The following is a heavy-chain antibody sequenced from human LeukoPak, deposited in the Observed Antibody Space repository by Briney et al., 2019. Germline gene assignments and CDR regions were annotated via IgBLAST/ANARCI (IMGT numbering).Heavy chain of an antibody. D-gene: IGHD3-22*01. Sequence: GESLKISCKGSGYRFTSYWIGWVRPMPGKGLEWMGIIYPGDSDTRYSPSFQGQVTISADKSIGTAYLQWSSLKASDTAMYYCARRRYYYDSSGYYWPAFDIWGQGTMVTVSS. V-gene: IGHV5-51*01. CDR2: IYPGDSDT. CDR3: ARRRYYYDSSGYYWPAFDI. CDR1: GYRFTSYW. J-gene: IGHJ3*02.